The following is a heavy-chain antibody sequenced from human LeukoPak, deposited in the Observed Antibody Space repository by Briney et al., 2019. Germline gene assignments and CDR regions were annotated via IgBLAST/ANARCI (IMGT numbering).Heavy chain of an antibody. V-gene: IGHV3-33*01. CDR2: IWYDGSNK. J-gene: IGHJ3*02. CDR1: GFTFSSYG. Sequence: GGSLRLSCAASGFTFSSYGMHWVRQAPGKGLEWVAVIWYDGSNKYYADSVKGRFTISRDNSKNTLYLQMNSLGAEDTAVYYCARASYYDSSGSTRAFDIWGQGTMVTVSS. D-gene: IGHD3-22*01. CDR3: ARASYYDSSGSTRAFDI.